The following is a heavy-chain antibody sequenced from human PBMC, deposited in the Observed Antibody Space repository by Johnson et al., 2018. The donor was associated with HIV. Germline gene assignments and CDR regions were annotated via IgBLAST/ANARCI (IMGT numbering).Heavy chain of an antibody. D-gene: IGHD4-23*01. J-gene: IGHJ3*02. CDR2: ISGSGGST. V-gene: IGHV3-23*04. CDR1: GVTFSSYD. Sequence: VQLVESGGVLVRPGGSLRLSCAASGVTFSSYDMHWVRQATGKGLEWVSAISGSGGSTYYAASVKGRFTISRDNSKNTLYLQMTSLRAEDTAVYYCAKDPVVTRAFDIWGQGTMVTVSS. CDR3: AKDPVVTRAFDI.